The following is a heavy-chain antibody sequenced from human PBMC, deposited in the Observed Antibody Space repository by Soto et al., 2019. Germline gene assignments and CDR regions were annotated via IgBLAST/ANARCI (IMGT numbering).Heavy chain of an antibody. CDR1: GFTFSSYA. CDR3: AGRSSSWYVDR. J-gene: IGHJ4*02. Sequence: EVQLLESGGGLVQPGGSLRLSCAASGFTFSSYAMNWVRQAPGKGLEWVSVISGSDCSTYYADSVKGRFTISRDNSKNTLKLQLNSLRAEDRAVYYCAGRSSSWYVDRWGQGTLVNVS. D-gene: IGHD6-13*01. CDR2: ISGSDCST. V-gene: IGHV3-23*01.